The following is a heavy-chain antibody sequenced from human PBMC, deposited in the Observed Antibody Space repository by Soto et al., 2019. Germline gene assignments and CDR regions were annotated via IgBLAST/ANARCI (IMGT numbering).Heavy chain of an antibody. V-gene: IGHV3-48*01. D-gene: IGHD2-15*01. CDR1: GFTFSNYN. Sequence: GGSLRLSCAASGFTFSNYNVNWVRQAPGKGLEWVSYISSGSTTIYYADSVKGRFTISRDNAKNSLYLQMNSLRAEDTAVYYCARDPGGCSGGSCYSWYFDYWGQGTLVTVSS. CDR3: ARDPGGCSGGSCYSWYFDY. J-gene: IGHJ4*02. CDR2: ISSGSTTI.